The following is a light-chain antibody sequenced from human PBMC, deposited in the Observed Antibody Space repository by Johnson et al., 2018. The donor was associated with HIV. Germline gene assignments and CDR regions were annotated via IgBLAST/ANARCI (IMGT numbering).Light chain of an antibody. CDR3: GTWDNSLNAEV. J-gene: IGLJ1*01. CDR2: DNN. CDR1: SSNIGNNY. Sequence: QSVLTQPPSVSAAPGQKVTISCSGSSSNIGNNYVSWYQQLPGTAPKVLIYDNNKRPSGIPDRFSGSKSGASATLAITGLQTGDEADYYCGTWDNSLNAEVFGTGT. V-gene: IGLV1-51*01.